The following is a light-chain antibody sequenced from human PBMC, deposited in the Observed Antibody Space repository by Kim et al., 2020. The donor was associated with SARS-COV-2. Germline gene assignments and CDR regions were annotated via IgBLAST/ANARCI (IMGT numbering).Light chain of an antibody. Sequence: DIQMTQSPSSLSASVGDRVTITCRASQSINTYLNWYQHKPGKAPNLLIHAASSLQTGVPSRFSGSGSGTHFTLTISSLQPEDFATYFCQQSYSRPYTFGQGTKVDIK. V-gene: IGKV1-39*01. J-gene: IGKJ2*01. CDR3: QQSYSRPYT. CDR1: QSINTY. CDR2: AAS.